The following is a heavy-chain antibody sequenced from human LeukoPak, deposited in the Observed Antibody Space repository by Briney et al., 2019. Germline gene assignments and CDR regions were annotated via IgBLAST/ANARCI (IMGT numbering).Heavy chain of an antibody. D-gene: IGHD5-18*01. Sequence: ASVKVSCKASGYTFTGYYMHWVRQAPGQGLEWMGWINPNSGGTNFAQKFQGRITMTRDTSISTAYMELSRLISDDTAVYYCARVTGYSYDDAFDIWGQGTMVTVSS. CDR3: ARVTGYSYDDAFDI. CDR1: GYTFTGYY. J-gene: IGHJ3*02. V-gene: IGHV1-2*02. CDR2: INPNSGGT.